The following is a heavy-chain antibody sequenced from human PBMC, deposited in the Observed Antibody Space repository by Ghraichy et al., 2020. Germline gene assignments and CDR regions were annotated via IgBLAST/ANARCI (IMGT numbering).Heavy chain of an antibody. CDR2: ISYDGSNK. J-gene: IGHJ4*02. Sequence: GGSLRLSCAASGFTFSSYAMHWVRQAPGKGLEWVAVISYDGSNKYYADSVKGRFTISRDNSKNPLYLQMNSLRAEDTAVYYCATRSEGPYSGSRTPIDYGGQGTLVTVSS. D-gene: IGHD1-26*01. V-gene: IGHV3-30*04. CDR3: ATRSEGPYSGSRTPIDY. CDR1: GFTFSSYA.